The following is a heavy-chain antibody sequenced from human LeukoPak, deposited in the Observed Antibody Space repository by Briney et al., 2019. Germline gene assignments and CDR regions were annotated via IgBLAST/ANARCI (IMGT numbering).Heavy chain of an antibody. Sequence: ASVKVSCKASGYTFTNYYMHWVRQAPGQGLEWMGIINPSGGSTSHTQKFQGRVTLTRDTSTSTVYMELSSLRSEDTAVYYCAAQGLYCSSTSCSPRKQLVVDYWGQGPLVTVSS. J-gene: IGHJ4*02. CDR2: INPSGGST. V-gene: IGHV1-46*01. CDR1: GYTFTNYY. D-gene: IGHD2-2*01. CDR3: AAQGLYCSSTSCSPRKQLVVDY.